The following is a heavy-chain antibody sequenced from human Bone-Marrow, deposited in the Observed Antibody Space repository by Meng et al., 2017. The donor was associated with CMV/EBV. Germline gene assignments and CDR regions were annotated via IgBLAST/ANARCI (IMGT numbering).Heavy chain of an antibody. D-gene: IGHD1-14*01. J-gene: IGHJ4*02. V-gene: IGHV3-74*01. CDR1: GFTFSSYW. CDR2: INSDGSTT. CDR3: ARSQYKSASDY. Sequence: GESLKISCAASGFTFSSYWMHWVRQAAGKGLVWVSRINSDGSTTIYADSVKGRFTISRDNAKNTLHLQMNGLRDEDTAVYYCARSQYKSASDYWGRGALVTLYS.